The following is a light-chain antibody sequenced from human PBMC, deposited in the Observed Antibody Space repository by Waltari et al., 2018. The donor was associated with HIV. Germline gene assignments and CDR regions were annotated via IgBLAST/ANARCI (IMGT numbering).Light chain of an antibody. J-gene: IGKJ5*01. CDR2: GAS. CDR3: QQYGRSPIT. V-gene: IGKV3-20*01. Sequence: ELVLTKSPDTLSVSPGQSATLSCRASQSISASQLAWYQQKPGQAPRLAIYGASTRATGIPDRFSGSGSGTDFALTISRLEPEDSAVFYCQQYGRSPITFGLGTRLEIK. CDR1: QSISASQ.